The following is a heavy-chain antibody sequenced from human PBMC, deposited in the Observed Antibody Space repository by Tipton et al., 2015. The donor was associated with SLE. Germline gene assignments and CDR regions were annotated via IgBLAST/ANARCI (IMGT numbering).Heavy chain of an antibody. D-gene: IGHD3-3*01. CDR2: IYHTGRT. J-gene: IGHJ4*02. V-gene: IGHV4-61*02. Sequence: TLSLTCTVSGGSITSDDYYWNWIRQPAGQGLEWIGRIYHTGRTNYNPSLESRVTISVDTSKNQFSLKLRSVTAADTAIYYCASGTLEWSHEPDYWGQGTLVTVSS. CDR3: ASGTLEWSHEPDY. CDR1: GGSITSDDYY.